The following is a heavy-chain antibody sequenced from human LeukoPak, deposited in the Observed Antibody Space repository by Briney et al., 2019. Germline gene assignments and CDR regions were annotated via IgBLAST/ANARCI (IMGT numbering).Heavy chain of an antibody. Sequence: GGSLRLSCAASGFTFSSYWMHWVRQAPGKGLVWVSRTNTDESSTSYADSVKGRFTISRDKAKNTLYLQMNSLRAEDTAVNYCARDYYDSSGYYYGGHDYWGQGTLVTVSS. V-gene: IGHV3-74*01. J-gene: IGHJ4*02. CDR2: TNTDESST. D-gene: IGHD3-22*01. CDR3: ARDYYDSSGYYYGGHDY. CDR1: GFTFSSYW.